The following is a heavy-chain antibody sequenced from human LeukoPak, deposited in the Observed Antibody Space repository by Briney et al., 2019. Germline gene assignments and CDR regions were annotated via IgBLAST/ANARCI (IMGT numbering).Heavy chain of an antibody. CDR3: ARNSSGGFFNV. V-gene: IGHV4-38-2*02. CDR2: IHHSGNMFQSRST. D-gene: IGHD6-25*01. J-gene: IGHJ1*01. Sequence: SETLSLTCTLSGYSISNTNYWGWIRQSPGKGLEWIERIHHSGNMFQSRSTHYNPSLRGRVTVSADTSKNKFSLMLRDVTAADTAVYFCARNSSGGFFNVWGQGNLVTVSS. CDR1: GYSISNTNY.